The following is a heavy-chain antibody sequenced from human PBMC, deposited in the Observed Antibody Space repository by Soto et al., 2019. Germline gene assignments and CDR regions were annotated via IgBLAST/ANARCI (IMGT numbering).Heavy chain of an antibody. D-gene: IGHD2-15*01. V-gene: IGHV4-39*01. CDR1: GGSISSSSYY. Sequence: SSETLSLTCTVSGGSISSSSYYWGWIRQAPGKGLEWIGSIYYSGSTYYNPSLKSRVTISVDTSKNQFSLKLSSVTAADTAVYYCARHTPAISISDHWGQGTLVTVS. J-gene: IGHJ4*02. CDR2: IYYSGST. CDR3: ARHTPAISISDH.